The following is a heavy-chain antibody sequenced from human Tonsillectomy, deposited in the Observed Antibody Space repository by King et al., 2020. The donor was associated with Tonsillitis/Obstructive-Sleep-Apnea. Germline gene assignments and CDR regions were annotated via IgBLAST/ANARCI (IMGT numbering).Heavy chain of an antibody. CDR3: ARLSYGDYLPYYFDY. J-gene: IGHJ4*02. Sequence: QLVQSGAEVKKPGESLRISCKGSGYSFTSYWISWVRQMPGKGLEWMGRIDPSDSYTYYSPSLQGHVTISADKSISTAYLQGSSLKASDTAMYYCARLSYGDYLPYYFDYWGQGTLVTVSS. D-gene: IGHD4-17*01. CDR2: IDPSDSYT. CDR1: GYSFTSYW. V-gene: IGHV5-10-1*01.